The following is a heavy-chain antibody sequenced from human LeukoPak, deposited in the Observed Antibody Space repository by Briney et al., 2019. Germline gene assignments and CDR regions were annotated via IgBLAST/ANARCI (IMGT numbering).Heavy chain of an antibody. CDR2: ISGSGGST. Sequence: GGPLRLSCAASGFTFSSYAMSWVRQAPGKGLEWVSAISGSGGSTYYTDSVKGRFTISRDNSKNTLYLQMNSLRAEDTAVYYCAKANYYDSSGYYSSYDYWGQGTLVTVSS. CDR1: GFTFSSYA. CDR3: AKANYYDSSGYYSSYDY. J-gene: IGHJ4*02. D-gene: IGHD3-22*01. V-gene: IGHV3-23*01.